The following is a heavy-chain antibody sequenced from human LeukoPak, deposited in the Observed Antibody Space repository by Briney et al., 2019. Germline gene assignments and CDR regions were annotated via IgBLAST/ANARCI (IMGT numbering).Heavy chain of an antibody. V-gene: IGHV4-61*01. CDR3: ARVSWFPGTSYYYMDV. CDR2: IYYSGTT. CDR1: GGSMSSSSYY. J-gene: IGHJ6*03. D-gene: IGHD1-1*01. Sequence: SETLSLTCTVSGGSMSSSSYYWSWIRQPPGKGLEWIGYIYYSGTTNYNPSLKSRVTISVDTSKNQFSLKLSSVTAADTAVYYCARVSWFPGTSYYYMDVWGKGTTVTVSS.